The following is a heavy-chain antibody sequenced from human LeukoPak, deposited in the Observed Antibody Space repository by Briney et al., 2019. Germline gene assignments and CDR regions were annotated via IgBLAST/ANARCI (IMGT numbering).Heavy chain of an antibody. CDR3: ARYIAARPDYFDY. D-gene: IGHD6-6*01. J-gene: IGHJ4*02. V-gene: IGHV1-69*13. Sequence: SVKVSCKASGGTFSSYAISWVRQAPGQGLEWMGGIIPIFGTANYAQKFQGRVTITADESTSTAYMELSSLRSEDTAVYYCARYIAARPDYFDYWGQGTLVTVSS. CDR2: IIPIFGTA. CDR1: GGTFSSYA.